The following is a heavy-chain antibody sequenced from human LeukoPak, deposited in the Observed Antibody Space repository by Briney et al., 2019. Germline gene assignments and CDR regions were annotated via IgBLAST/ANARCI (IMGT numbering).Heavy chain of an antibody. Sequence: SETLSLTCAVYGGSFSGYYWSWIRQPPGKGLEWIGEINHSGSTNYNPSLKSRVTISVDTSKNQFSLKLSSVTAADTAVYYCARSVGATDYWGQGTLVTVSS. CDR3: ARSVGATDY. D-gene: IGHD1-26*01. J-gene: IGHJ4*02. CDR1: GGSFSGYY. CDR2: INHSGST. V-gene: IGHV4-34*01.